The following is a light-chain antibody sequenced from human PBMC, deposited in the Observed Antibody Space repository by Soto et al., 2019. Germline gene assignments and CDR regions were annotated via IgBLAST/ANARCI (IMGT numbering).Light chain of an antibody. Sequence: IVLTQSPVTLSVSPGDRATLSCRASQGISNSLAWYQQKPGQAPRLLLYGASTRATGIPARFSGSGSGTEFTLTIISLQSEDFAVSYCHQYSKWPPLTFGGGTKVDIQ. CDR1: QGISNS. CDR2: GAS. V-gene: IGKV3-15*01. CDR3: HQYSKWPPLT. J-gene: IGKJ4*01.